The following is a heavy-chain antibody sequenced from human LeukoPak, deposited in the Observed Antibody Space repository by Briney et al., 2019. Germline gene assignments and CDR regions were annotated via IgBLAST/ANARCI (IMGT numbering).Heavy chain of an antibody. J-gene: IGHJ4*02. CDR2: IRGSDGST. CDR3: AIDAYGDYGGLDY. Sequence: GGSLRLSCAASGFPFSTYAMSWVRQAPGKGLEWVSSIRGSDGSTYYADSVKGRFAISRDNSKNTLYLQMNSLRAEDTAVYYCAIDAYGDYGGLDYWGQGTLVTVSS. D-gene: IGHD4-17*01. CDR1: GFPFSTYA. V-gene: IGHV3-23*01.